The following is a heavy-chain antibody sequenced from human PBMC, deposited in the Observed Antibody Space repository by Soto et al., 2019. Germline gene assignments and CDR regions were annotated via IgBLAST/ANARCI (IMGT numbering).Heavy chain of an antibody. J-gene: IGHJ5*02. Sequence: PGGSLRLSCEASGFTISGCSMNWVRQAPGKGLEWLAYITIRTGNIVYADSVRGRFTISADNAENSVFLQMNSLRDEDTAVYFCARLRYYDSSGSLLGFDPWGQGTLVTVSS. CDR3: ARLRYYDSSGSLLGFDP. CDR1: GFTISGCS. D-gene: IGHD3-22*01. CDR2: ITIRTGNI. V-gene: IGHV3-48*02.